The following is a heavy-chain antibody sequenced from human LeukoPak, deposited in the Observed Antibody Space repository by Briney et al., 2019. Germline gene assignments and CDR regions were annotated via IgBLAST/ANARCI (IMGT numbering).Heavy chain of an antibody. D-gene: IGHD3-9*01. J-gene: IGHJ4*02. Sequence: PSETLSLTCAVSGVSLTTYYWSWIRQPAGKGLEWIGRIATTWSTNYNPSLKSRVTLSVDTPKNQFSLKLSSVTAADTAVYYCARDPPSRYYDILTGYLNLDYWGQGTLVTVSS. CDR2: IATTWST. CDR3: ARDPPSRYYDILTGYLNLDY. V-gene: IGHV4-4*07. CDR1: GVSLTTYY.